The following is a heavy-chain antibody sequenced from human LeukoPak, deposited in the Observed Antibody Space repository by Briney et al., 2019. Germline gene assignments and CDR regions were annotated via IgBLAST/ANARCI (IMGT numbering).Heavy chain of an antibody. V-gene: IGHV4-34*01. CDR3: ARGRSYADY. CDR2: INHSGST. CDR1: GGSFSGYY. Sequence: PSETLSLTCAVYGGSFSGYYWSWIRQPPGKGLEWIGEINHSGSTNYNPSLKSRVTISVDTSKNQFSLKLSSVTAADTAVYYCARGRSYADYWGQGTLVTVSS. D-gene: IGHD1-26*01. J-gene: IGHJ4*02.